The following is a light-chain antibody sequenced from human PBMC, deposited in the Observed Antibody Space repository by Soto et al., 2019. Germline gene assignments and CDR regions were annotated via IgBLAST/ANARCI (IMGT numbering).Light chain of an antibody. Sequence: QSALTQPPSVSGSPGQSVTISSTGTSSDIGSYNRVSWYQQPPGTAPKLVIYDVSNRPSGVPDRFSGSKSGNTASLTISGLPASLTSSGLQAEDEADYYCSSYTTSSPVVFGGGTKLTVL. CDR3: SSYTTSSPVV. J-gene: IGLJ2*01. CDR1: SSDIGSYNR. CDR2: DVS. V-gene: IGLV2-18*02.